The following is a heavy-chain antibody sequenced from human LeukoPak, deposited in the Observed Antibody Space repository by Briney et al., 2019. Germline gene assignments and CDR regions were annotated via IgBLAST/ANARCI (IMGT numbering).Heavy chain of an antibody. CDR2: INHSGST. Sequence: KASETLSLTCAVYGGSFSGYYWSWIRQPPGKGLEWIGEINHSGSTNYNPSLKSRVTISVDTSKNQFSLKPSSVTAADTAVYYCARGRLTYCSGGSCYWGFDYWGQGTLVTVSS. D-gene: IGHD2-15*01. CDR3: ARGRLTYCSGGSCYWGFDY. V-gene: IGHV4-34*01. CDR1: GGSFSGYY. J-gene: IGHJ4*02.